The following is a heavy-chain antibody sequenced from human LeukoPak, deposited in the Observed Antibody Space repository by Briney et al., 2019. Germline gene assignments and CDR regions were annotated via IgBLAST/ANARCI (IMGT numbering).Heavy chain of an antibody. CDR2: TRSKANNHTT. CDR3: ARMTFGGMDV. Sequence: GGSLRLSCAASGITLSDQYMEWVRQTPGKGLEWVGRTRSKANNHTTEYAASVKGRFTISRDDSNNSLYLQMNSLKTEDTAVYYCARMTFGGMDVWGKGATVTGSS. D-gene: IGHD3-16*01. V-gene: IGHV3-72*01. CDR1: GITLSDQY. J-gene: IGHJ6*04.